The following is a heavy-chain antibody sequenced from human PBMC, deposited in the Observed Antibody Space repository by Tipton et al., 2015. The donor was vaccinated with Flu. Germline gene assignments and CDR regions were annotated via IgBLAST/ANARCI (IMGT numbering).Heavy chain of an antibody. J-gene: IGHJ5*02. Sequence: TLSLTCTISGHSISSDYYWGWVRQFPGKGLEWIGSVSRSGNTDYNPSLKSRVTISIDTSRNQFFLKMKSVTAADKAVYYCVRRDYSNYVSDPKSWFDPWGQGTLVTVSS. V-gene: IGHV4-38-2*02. CDR3: VRRDYSNYVSDPKSWFDP. CDR2: VSRSGNT. D-gene: IGHD4-11*01. CDR1: GHSISSDYY.